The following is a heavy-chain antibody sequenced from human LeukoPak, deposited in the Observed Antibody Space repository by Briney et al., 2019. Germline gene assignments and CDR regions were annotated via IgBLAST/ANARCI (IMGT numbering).Heavy chain of an antibody. CDR2: IYTSGST. J-gene: IGHJ5*02. CDR3: AGRSGINWFDP. Sequence: PSQTLSLTCTVSGGSISSGSYYWSWIRQPAGKGLEWIGRIYTSGSTNYNPSLKSRVTISVDTSKNQFSLKLSSVTAADTAVYYCAGRSGINWFDPWGQRTLVTVSS. D-gene: IGHD3-3*01. CDR1: GGSISSGSYY. V-gene: IGHV4-61*02.